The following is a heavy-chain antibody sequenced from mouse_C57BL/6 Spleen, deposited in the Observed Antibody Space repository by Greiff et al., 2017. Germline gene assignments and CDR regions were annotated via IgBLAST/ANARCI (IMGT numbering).Heavy chain of an antibody. D-gene: IGHD1-1*01. V-gene: IGHV1-64*01. CDR3: VVTTVVATGAMDY. CDR1: GYTFTSYW. J-gene: IGHJ4*01. Sequence: QVQLQQPGAELVKPGASVKLSCKASGYTFTSYWMLWVKQRPGQGLEWIGMIHPNSGSTNYNEKFKSKATLTVDKSSSTAYMQLSSLTSEDSAVYYCVVTTVVATGAMDYWGQGTSVTVSS. CDR2: IHPNSGST.